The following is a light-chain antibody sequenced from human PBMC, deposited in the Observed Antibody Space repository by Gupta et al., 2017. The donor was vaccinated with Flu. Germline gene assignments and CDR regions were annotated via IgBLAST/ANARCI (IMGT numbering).Light chain of an antibody. Sequence: DRVSITCRASQTISGSLNWYQQRPGKAPKHLIFCASSLQTEVPSRFSGSESGTDFTLTISNLQPEDFGTYYCQQTYRTLYTFGQGTKLEIK. V-gene: IGKV1-39*01. CDR2: CAS. CDR1: QTISGS. J-gene: IGKJ2*01. CDR3: QQTYRTLYT.